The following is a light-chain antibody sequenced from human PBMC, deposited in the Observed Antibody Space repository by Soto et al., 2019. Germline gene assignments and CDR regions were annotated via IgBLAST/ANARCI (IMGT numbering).Light chain of an antibody. CDR3: QQYGSSPWT. CDR2: GAS. J-gene: IGKJ1*01. Sequence: EMVLTQSPGTLSLSPGERATLSCRASQSVSSSYLAWYQQKPGQAPRLLIYGASSRATDIPDRFSGSGSGTDFTLTISRLEPEDFAVYYCQQYGSSPWTFGQGTKVDIK. CDR1: QSVSSSY. V-gene: IGKV3-20*01.